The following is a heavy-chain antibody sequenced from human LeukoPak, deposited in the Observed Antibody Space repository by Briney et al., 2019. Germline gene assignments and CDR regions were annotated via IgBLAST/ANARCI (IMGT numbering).Heavy chain of an antibody. CDR1: GFPFSSYG. CDR3: AKAVGFVYSLNFDY. V-gene: IGHV3-30*02. J-gene: IGHJ4*01. Sequence: GGSLNFSCAVSGFPFSSYGLHWVRQPQGKGLGGVAFIRYDGSNKYYADSVKGRFTISRDNSKNTLYLQMNSLRAEDTAVYYCAKAVGFVYSLNFDYWGQGTLVTVSS. D-gene: IGHD2-15*01. CDR2: IRYDGSNK.